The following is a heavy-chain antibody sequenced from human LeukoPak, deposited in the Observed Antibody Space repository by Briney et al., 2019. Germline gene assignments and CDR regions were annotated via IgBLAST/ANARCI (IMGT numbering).Heavy chain of an antibody. CDR1: GGTFSSYA. D-gene: IGHD5-24*01. CDR3: AREMATIGRNAFDI. J-gene: IGHJ3*02. V-gene: IGHV1-69*04. CDR2: IIPILGIA. Sequence: VASVKVSCKASGGTFSSYAISWVRQAPGQGLEWMGRIIPILGIANYAQKFQGRVTITADKSTSTAYMELSSLRSEDTAVYYCAREMATIGRNAFDIWGQGTMVTVSS.